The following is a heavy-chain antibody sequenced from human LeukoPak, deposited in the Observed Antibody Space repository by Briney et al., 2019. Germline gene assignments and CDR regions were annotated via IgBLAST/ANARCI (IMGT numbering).Heavy chain of an antibody. CDR3: AYRSFVMGGGAFDF. V-gene: IGHV3-23*01. CDR2: LSYSGGDR. J-gene: IGHJ3*01. CDR1: GFTFSNYA. D-gene: IGHD1-26*01. Sequence: GGSLRLSCAASGFTFSNYAMNWVLQAPGKGLEWVSGLSYSGGDRYYADSVKGRFTISRDISKNTLYLQMNSLRAEDTAIYYCAYRSFVMGGGAFDFWGRGTMVTVSS.